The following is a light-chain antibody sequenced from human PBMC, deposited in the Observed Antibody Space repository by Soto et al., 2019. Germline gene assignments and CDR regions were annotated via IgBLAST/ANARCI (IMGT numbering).Light chain of an antibody. Sequence: EIVLTQSPVTLSLSPGERATLSCRASQSVSRYLAWYQQKPGQAPRLLVYDASNRATGIPARFSGSGSGTDFTMTISSLEPEAFAVYYCQQRYIGLTFGGGTKVE. CDR3: QQRYIGLT. V-gene: IGKV3-11*01. CDR1: QSVSRY. CDR2: DAS. J-gene: IGKJ4*01.